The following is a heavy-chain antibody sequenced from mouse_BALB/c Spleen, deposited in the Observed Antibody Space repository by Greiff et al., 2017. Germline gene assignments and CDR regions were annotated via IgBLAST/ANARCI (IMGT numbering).Heavy chain of an antibody. V-gene: IGHV3-6*02. CDR2: ISYDGSN. CDR1: GYSITSGYY. Sequence: EVKLLESGPGLVKPSQSLSLTCSVTGYSITSGYYWNWIRQFPGNKLEWMGYISYDGSNNYNPSLKNRISITRDTSKNQFFLKLNSVTTEDTATYYCARRFHYYGSSYDYWGQGTTLTVSS. D-gene: IGHD1-1*01. CDR3: ARRFHYYGSSYDY. J-gene: IGHJ2*01.